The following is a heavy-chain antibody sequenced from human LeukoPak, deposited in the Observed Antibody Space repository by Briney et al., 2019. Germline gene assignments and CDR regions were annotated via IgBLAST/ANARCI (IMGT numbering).Heavy chain of an antibody. V-gene: IGHV4-61*02. J-gene: IGHJ5*02. Sequence: PSQTLSLTCTVSGGSISSGSYYWSWIRQPAGKGLEWIGRIYTSGSTNYNPSLKSRVTISVDTSKNQFSLKLSSVTAADTAVYYCARLYCSGGSCYDPAEENWFDPWGQGTLVTVSS. CDR2: IYTSGST. D-gene: IGHD2-15*01. CDR1: GGSISSGSYY. CDR3: ARLYCSGGSCYDPAEENWFDP.